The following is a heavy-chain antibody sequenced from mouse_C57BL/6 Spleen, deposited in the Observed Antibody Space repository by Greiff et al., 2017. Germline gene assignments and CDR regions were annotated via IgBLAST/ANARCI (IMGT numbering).Heavy chain of an antibody. Sequence: EVHLVESGAELVKPGASVKLSCTASGFNIKDYYMHWVKQRTEQGLEWIGRIDPEDGETKYAPKFQGKATITADTSSNTAYLQLSSLTSEDTAVYYCASSYDGYNPFAYWGQGTLVTVSA. D-gene: IGHD2-3*01. CDR1: GFNIKDYY. CDR3: ASSYDGYNPFAY. J-gene: IGHJ3*01. CDR2: IDPEDGET. V-gene: IGHV14-2*01.